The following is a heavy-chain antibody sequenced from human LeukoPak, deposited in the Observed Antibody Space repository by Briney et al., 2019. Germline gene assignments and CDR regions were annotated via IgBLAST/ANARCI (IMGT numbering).Heavy chain of an antibody. CDR3: TKTGGPWD. D-gene: IGHD7-27*01. CDR1: GFNFRTFS. CDR2: ISSTSSYI. J-gene: IGHJ4*02. Sequence: GGSLRLSCVVSGFNFRTFSMNWVRQVPGKGPEWVSSISSTSSYIYYGDAVRGRFTVFRDNAKKSVYLQMNSLRVDDTAMYYCTKTGGPWDWGQGTLVTVSS. V-gene: IGHV3-21*04.